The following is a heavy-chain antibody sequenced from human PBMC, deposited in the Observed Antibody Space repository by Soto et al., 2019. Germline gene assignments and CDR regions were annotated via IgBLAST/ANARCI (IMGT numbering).Heavy chain of an antibody. CDR3: ARPASIAARRTPLDYYYYYGMDV. J-gene: IGHJ6*02. CDR2: IIPIFGTA. Sequence: ASLKVSCKASGGTFSSYAISWVRQAPGQGLECMGGIIPIFGTANYAQKFQGRVTITADESTSTAYMELSSLRSEDTAVYYCARPASIAARRTPLDYYYYYGMDVWGQGTTVTVSS. CDR1: GGTFSSYA. V-gene: IGHV1-69*13. D-gene: IGHD6-6*01.